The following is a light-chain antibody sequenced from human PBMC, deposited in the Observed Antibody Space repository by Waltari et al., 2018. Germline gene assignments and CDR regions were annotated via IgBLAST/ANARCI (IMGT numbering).Light chain of an antibody. V-gene: IGKV3-15*01. J-gene: IGKJ1*01. CDR1: QSIRST. Sequence: EIVMTQSPATLSVSPGASATLSCRASQSIRSTLAWYQQKPGQAPRRLIYGASTRAIDIPARFSGSGSGTEFTLTISSLQSEDVAVYYCQQYNNWPRTFGQGTKVEIK. CDR3: QQYNNWPRT. CDR2: GAS.